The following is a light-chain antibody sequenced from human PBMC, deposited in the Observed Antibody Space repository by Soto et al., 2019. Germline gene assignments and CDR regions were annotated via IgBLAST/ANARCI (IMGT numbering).Light chain of an antibody. CDR1: QSVSSN. Sequence: EIVLTQSPATLSLSPGERATLSCRASQSVSSNLAWYHQKPGQPPRLLMYGASSRATGIPDRFSGSGSGTDFTLTITRLEPEDFAVYYCQQYGSSLITFGQGTRLEIK. CDR3: QQYGSSLIT. J-gene: IGKJ5*01. CDR2: GAS. V-gene: IGKV3-20*01.